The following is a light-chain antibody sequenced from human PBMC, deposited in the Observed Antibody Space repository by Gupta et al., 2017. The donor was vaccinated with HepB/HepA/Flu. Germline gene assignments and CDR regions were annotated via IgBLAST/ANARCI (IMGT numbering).Light chain of an antibody. Sequence: EIVMTQSPLSLPVTPGEPASISCRSSQSLLHSNGYNYLDWYLQKPGQSPQLLIYLGSNRASGVPDRFSGSGSGTDFTLKISRGEAEDVGVYYCKQGLQTPFTFGRGTKVDIK. V-gene: IGKV2-28*01. J-gene: IGKJ4*01. CDR1: QSLLHSNGYNY. CDR3: KQGLQTPFT. CDR2: LGS.